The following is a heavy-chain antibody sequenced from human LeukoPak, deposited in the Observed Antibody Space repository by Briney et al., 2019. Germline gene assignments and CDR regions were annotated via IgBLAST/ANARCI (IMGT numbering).Heavy chain of an antibody. CDR2: MNPNSGNT. CDR3: AKTHRITIFGAVIIGVYYFDY. D-gene: IGHD3-3*01. J-gene: IGHJ4*02. Sequence: ASVKVSCKASGYTFTSYDINWVRQATGQGLGWMGWMNPNSGNTGYAQKFQGRVTITRNTSISTAYMELSSLRSEDTAVYYCAKTHRITIFGAVIIGVYYFDYWGQGTLVTVSS. V-gene: IGHV1-8*03. CDR1: GYTFTSYD.